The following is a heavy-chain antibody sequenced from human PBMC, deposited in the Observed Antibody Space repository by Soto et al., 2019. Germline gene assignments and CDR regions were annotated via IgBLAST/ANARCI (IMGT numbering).Heavy chain of an antibody. CDR3: AIGPGWEPGLSTFYAMGV. Sequence: QVQLVESGGDLVEPGGYLRLSCAASGFTFSDYYMSWIRQAPGKGREWVSYISNSGSTKFYADSVTGRFTISRDNAKTSLHLQMNSLRVDDTAVSFGAIGPGWEPGLSTFYAMGVWGQGTTVTVSS. CDR1: GFTFSDYY. D-gene: IGHD1-26*01. J-gene: IGHJ6*02. V-gene: IGHV3-11*01. CDR2: ISNSGSTK.